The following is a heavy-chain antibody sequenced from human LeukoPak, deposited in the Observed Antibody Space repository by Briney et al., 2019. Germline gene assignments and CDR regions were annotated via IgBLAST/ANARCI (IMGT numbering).Heavy chain of an antibody. V-gene: IGHV1-18*01. CDR1: GYTFTIYG. CDR3: ARDKRLRFLEWLDRPFDY. D-gene: IGHD3-3*01. CDR2: ISAYNGNT. Sequence: ASVKVSFKASGYTFTIYGISWVRQAPGQGLEWMGWISAYNGNTNYAQKLQGRVTMTTDTSTSTAYMELRSLRSDDTAVYYCARDKRLRFLEWLDRPFDYWGQGTLVTVSS. J-gene: IGHJ4*02.